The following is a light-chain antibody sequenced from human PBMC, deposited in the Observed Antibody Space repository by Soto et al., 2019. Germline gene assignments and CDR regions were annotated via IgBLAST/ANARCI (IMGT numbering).Light chain of an antibody. CDR1: PSISSW. V-gene: IGKV1-5*03. CDR2: KAS. CDR3: QQYNSYSLT. J-gene: IGKJ4*01. Sequence: DLPMTQSPSTLSASVGDRITITCRASPSISSWLAWYQQKPGKAPKLLIYKASSLESGVPSRFSGSGSGAEFTLTISSLQPDDFATYYCQQYNSYSLTFGGGTKVEIK.